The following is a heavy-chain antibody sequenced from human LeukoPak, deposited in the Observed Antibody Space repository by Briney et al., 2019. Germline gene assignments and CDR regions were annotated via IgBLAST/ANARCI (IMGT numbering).Heavy chain of an antibody. Sequence: SETLSLTCAVYGGSFSDYYWSWIRQPPGKGLEWIGEINHSGSTNYNPPLKSRVTISVDTSKNQFSLKLSSVTAADTAVYYCARTPPPGATAYGVVDYWGQGTLVTVSS. CDR1: GGSFSDYY. CDR2: INHSGST. V-gene: IGHV4-34*01. D-gene: IGHD3-16*01. J-gene: IGHJ4*02. CDR3: ARTPPPGATAYGVVDY.